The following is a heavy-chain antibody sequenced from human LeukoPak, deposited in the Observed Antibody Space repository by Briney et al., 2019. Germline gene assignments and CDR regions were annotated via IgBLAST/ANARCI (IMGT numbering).Heavy chain of an antibody. J-gene: IGHJ6*04. CDR1: GYTFTRYY. D-gene: IGHD1-26*01. V-gene: IGHV1-46*01. CDR3: AGEAQREDYYGMDV. CDR2: INPSGGST. Sequence: ASVKVSSTASGYTFTRYYMHWVRQAPGQGLEWMGLINPSGGSTTYAQKFQGRVTMTRDTSTSTVYMELSSLRSEDTAVYYCAGEAQREDYYGMDVWGKGTTVTVSS.